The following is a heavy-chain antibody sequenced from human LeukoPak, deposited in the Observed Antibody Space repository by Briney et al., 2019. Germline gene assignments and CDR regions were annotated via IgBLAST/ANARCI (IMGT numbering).Heavy chain of an antibody. CDR3: ARHPPRSDWLHIYYGMDV. V-gene: IGHV4-30-2*01. Sequence: SETLSLTCAVSGGSISSGGYSWSWIRQPPGKGLEWIGYIYHSGSTYYNPSLKSRVTISVDRSKNQFSLKLSSVTAADTAVYYCARHPPRSDWLHIYYGMDVWGQGTTVTVSS. J-gene: IGHJ6*02. CDR2: IYHSGST. CDR1: GGSISSGGYS. D-gene: IGHD3-9*01.